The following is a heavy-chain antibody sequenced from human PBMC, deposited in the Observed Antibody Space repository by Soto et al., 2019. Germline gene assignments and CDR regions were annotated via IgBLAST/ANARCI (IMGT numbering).Heavy chain of an antibody. J-gene: IGHJ5*02. V-gene: IGHV1-69*13. CDR3: ARVKGGTWLFDP. CDR2: IIPIFGTA. Sequence: SVKVSCKASGGTFSSYAISWVRQAPGQGLEWMGGIIPIFGTANYAQKFQGRVTITADESTSTAYMELSSLRSEDTAVYYCARVKGGTWLFDPWGQGTLVTVSS. D-gene: IGHD3-10*01. CDR1: GGTFSSYA.